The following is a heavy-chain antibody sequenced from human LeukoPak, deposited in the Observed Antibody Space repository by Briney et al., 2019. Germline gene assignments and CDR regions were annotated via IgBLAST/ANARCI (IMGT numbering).Heavy chain of an antibody. J-gene: IGHJ4*02. Sequence: PGGSLRLSCAASGFTFDDYGMSWVRQAPGKGLEWVSGINWNGGSTGYADSVKGRFTISRDNAKNSLYLQMNSLRAEDTALYYCARVRQQLVPLYYFDYWGQGTLVTVSS. CDR3: ARVRQQLVPLYYFDY. D-gene: IGHD6-13*01. CDR1: GFTFDDYG. CDR2: INWNGGST. V-gene: IGHV3-20*04.